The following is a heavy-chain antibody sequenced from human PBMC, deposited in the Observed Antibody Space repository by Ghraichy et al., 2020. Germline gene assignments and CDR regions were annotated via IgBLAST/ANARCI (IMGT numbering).Heavy chain of an antibody. J-gene: IGHJ4*02. V-gene: IGHV3-23*01. D-gene: IGHD2-2*01. CDR1: GFTFSSYA. CDR2: ISGSGGST. CDR3: AKGRGVVVPAAMVYFDY. Sequence: GGSLRLSCAASGFTFSSYAMSWVRQAPGKGLEWVSAISGSGGSTYYADSVKGRFTISRDNSKNTLYLQMNSLRAEDTAVYYCAKGRGVVVPAAMVYFDYWGQGTLVTVSS.